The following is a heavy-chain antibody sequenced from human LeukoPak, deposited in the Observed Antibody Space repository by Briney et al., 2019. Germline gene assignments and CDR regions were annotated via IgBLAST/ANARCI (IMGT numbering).Heavy chain of an antibody. Sequence: SETLSLTCTVSGGSISSGGYYWSWIRQHPGKGLEWIGYIYYSGSTYYNPSLKSRVTISVGTSKNQFSLKLSSVTAADTAVYYCARESDYYDSSGARFDIWGQGTMVTVSS. V-gene: IGHV4-31*03. CDR2: IYYSGST. D-gene: IGHD3-22*01. CDR1: GGSISSGGYY. CDR3: ARESDYYDSSGARFDI. J-gene: IGHJ3*02.